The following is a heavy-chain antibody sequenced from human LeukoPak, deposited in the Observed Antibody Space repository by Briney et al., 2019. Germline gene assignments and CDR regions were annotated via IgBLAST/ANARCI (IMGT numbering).Heavy chain of an antibody. Sequence: SETLSLTCAVYGGSFSGYYWSWTRQPPGKGLEWMGEINHSGSTNYNPSLKSRVTISVDTSKNQFSLKLSSVTAADTAVYYCARVQKRLSRTYYYDSSGLDYWGQGTLVTVSS. CDR2: INHSGST. V-gene: IGHV4-34*01. CDR3: ARVQKRLSRTYYYDSSGLDY. CDR1: GGSFSGYY. D-gene: IGHD3-22*01. J-gene: IGHJ4*02.